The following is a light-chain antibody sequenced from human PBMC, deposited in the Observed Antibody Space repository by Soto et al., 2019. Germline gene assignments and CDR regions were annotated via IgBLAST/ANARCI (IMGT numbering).Light chain of an antibody. CDR3: QKYGGFPLT. CDR1: QSVSSDY. J-gene: IGKJ4*01. CDR2: GVS. V-gene: IGKV3-20*01. Sequence: EIVLTQSPGTLSLSPGERATLSCRPSQSVSSDYLAWYQQKPGQAPRLLIYGVSSRATGIPDRFSGSGSGTDFTLSISRLEPEDFAVYYCQKYGGFPLTFGGGTKVEIK.